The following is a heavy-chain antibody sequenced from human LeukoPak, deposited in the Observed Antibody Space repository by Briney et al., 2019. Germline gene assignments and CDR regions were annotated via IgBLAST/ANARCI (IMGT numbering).Heavy chain of an antibody. CDR2: ISRSGDIS. CDR1: GFTFSSYA. V-gene: IGHV3-23*01. CDR3: AMEGFDL. Sequence: QPGRSLRLSCAASGFTFSSYAIHWVRQAPGKGLEWVAIISRSGDISNYAESVKGRFSISRDNSKNTLYLQMASLRAEDTAVYYCAMEGFDLWGQGTMVTVSS. J-gene: IGHJ3*01. D-gene: IGHD3-3*01.